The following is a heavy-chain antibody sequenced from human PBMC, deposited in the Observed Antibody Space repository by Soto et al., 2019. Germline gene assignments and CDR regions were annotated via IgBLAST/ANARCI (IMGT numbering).Heavy chain of an antibody. CDR2: ISWNSGSI. V-gene: IGHV3-9*01. J-gene: IGHJ6*01. D-gene: IGHD2-21*02. CDR3: ARDAALGDNYYYYGMDV. Sequence: EVQLLESGGDLVQPGRSLRLSCAASGFTFDDHAMHWVRQAPGKGLQWVSGISWNSGSIGYAESVKGRFTISRDNAKNSLYLQMNSLRPEDTAFYYCARDAALGDNYYYYGMDVWGQGTTVTVSS. CDR1: GFTFDDHA.